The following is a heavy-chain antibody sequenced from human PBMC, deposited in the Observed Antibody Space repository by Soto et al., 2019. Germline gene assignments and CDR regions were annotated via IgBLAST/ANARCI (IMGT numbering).Heavy chain of an antibody. J-gene: IGHJ5*02. CDR2: IIPIFGTA. CDR1: GGTFSSYA. V-gene: IGHV1-69*12. CDR3: AGGAPCGGGCYLADH. D-gene: IGHD2-15*01. Sequence: QVQLVQSGAEVKKPGSSVKVSCKASGGTFSSYAISWVRQAPGQGLEWMGGIIPIFGTANYAQKFQGRVTITAGESGSTACMEVSSLRAEDTAVYYCAGGAPCGGGCYLADHWGQGTLVTVSS.